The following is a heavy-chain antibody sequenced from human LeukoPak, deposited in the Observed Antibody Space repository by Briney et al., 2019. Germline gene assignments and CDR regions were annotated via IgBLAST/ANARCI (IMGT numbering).Heavy chain of an antibody. V-gene: IGHV1-18*01. J-gene: IGHJ4*02. CDR1: GYIFTNSG. Sequence: APVKISCTASGYIFTNSGIRWVRQAPGQGLEWLGWISAYNGNTNYAQKFQGRLTVTTDTSTTTAYMELRSLRSDDTAAYYCARGDPPNPTVIETSADYWGQGTLVTVSS. CDR3: ARGDPPNPTVIETSADY. CDR2: ISAYNGNT. D-gene: IGHD4-17*01.